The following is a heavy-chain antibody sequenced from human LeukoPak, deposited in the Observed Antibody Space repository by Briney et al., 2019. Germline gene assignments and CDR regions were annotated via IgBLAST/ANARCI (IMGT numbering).Heavy chain of an antibody. CDR3: ARKYCSSIRCYDYFDY. V-gene: IGHV4-31*03. D-gene: IGHD2-2*01. CDR2: IYYSGST. J-gene: IGHJ4*02. Sequence: SQTLSLTCTVSGGSISSGGYYWSWIRQHPGKGLEWIGYIYYSGSTYYNPSLKSRVTISVDTSKNQFSLKLSSVTAADTAVYYCARKYCSSIRCYDYFDYWGQGTLVTVSS. CDR1: GGSISSGGYY.